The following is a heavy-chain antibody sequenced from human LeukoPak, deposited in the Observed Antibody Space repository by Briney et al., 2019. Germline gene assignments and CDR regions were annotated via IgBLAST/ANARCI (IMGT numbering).Heavy chain of an antibody. CDR2: ITYDGSNK. Sequence: GGSLKPSFSAPGFPFSSYGMHWVRPAPGKGLGWVAVITYDGSNKYFADFVKGRFTISRDNSKNTLYLQMNSLRAEDTAVYYCAKDHFEWLRLRGPGYWGQGTLVTVSS. J-gene: IGHJ4*02. V-gene: IGHV3-30*18. CDR1: GFPFSSYG. CDR3: AKDHFEWLRLRGPGY. D-gene: IGHD5-12*01.